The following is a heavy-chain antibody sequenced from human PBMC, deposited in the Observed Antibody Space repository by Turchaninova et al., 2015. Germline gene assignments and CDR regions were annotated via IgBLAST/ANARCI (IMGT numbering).Heavy chain of an antibody. D-gene: IGHD2-2*01. CDR1: GGSISSYY. CDR2: SYYTGST. V-gene: IGHV4-59*01. Sequence: QVQLQESGPGLVKPSETLSLTCTVSGGSISSYYWNWIRQSPGKGLEWIGSSYYTGSTTFNPSLKSRVTISIDTSKSQFSLNLRSVTAADTAVYYCARGDHYAPYFDFWGQGTLVTVSS. J-gene: IGHJ4*02. CDR3: ARGDHYAPYFDF.